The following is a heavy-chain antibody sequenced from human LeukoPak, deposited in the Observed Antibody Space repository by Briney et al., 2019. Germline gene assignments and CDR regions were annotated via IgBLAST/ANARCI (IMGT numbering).Heavy chain of an antibody. D-gene: IGHD1-1*01. CDR3: ARDGVHDAFDI. J-gene: IGHJ3*02. CDR1: GGSFSGYY. CDR2: INHSGST. V-gene: IGHV4-34*01. Sequence: SETLSLTCAVYGGSFSGYYWSWIRQPPGKGLEWIGEINHSGSTNYNPSLKSRVTISVDTSKNQFSLKLSSVTAADTAVYYRARDGVHDAFDIWGQGTMVTVSS.